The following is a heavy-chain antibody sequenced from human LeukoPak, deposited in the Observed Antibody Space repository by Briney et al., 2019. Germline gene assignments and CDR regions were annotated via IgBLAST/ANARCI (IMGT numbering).Heavy chain of an antibody. D-gene: IGHD3-10*01. CDR2: ISYDGSNK. J-gene: IGHJ4*02. CDR1: GFTFSSYA. Sequence: PGRSLRLSCAASGFTFSSYAMHWVRQAPGKGLEWVAVISYDGSNKYYADSVKGRFTISRDNSKNTLYLQMNSLRAEDTAVYYCAREWGVYGSGSYGVELDYWGQGTLVTVSS. CDR3: AREWGVYGSGSYGVELDY. V-gene: IGHV3-30-3*01.